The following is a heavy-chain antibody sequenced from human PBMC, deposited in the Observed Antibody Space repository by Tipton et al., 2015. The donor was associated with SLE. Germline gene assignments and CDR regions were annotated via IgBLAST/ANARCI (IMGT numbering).Heavy chain of an antibody. J-gene: IGHJ2*01. D-gene: IGHD3-10*01. CDR1: GLTFRSYE. CDR3: ARDYWFGELDFDL. Sequence: SLRLSCAAPGLTFRSYEMNWVRQAPGKGLEWVSNISSSGSTIYYADSVKGRFTISRDNAKNSLYLQMNSLRDEDTAFYYCARDYWFGELDFDLWGRGTLVTVSS. CDR2: ISSSGSTI. V-gene: IGHV3-48*03.